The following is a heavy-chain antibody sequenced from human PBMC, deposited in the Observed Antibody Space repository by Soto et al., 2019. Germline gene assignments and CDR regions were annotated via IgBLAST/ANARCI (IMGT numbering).Heavy chain of an antibody. CDR1: GATFNNYA. CDR2: IIPILGTV. D-gene: IGHD6-25*01. V-gene: IGHV1-69*06. CDR3: ARGGPVIIPAATNWFDP. Sequence: QVQLVQSGSEVKKPGSSVRVSCKGSGATFNNYAVSWVRQAPGQGLEWMGGIIPILGTVDIAQKFQGRVTITADKSTSTAYMEVSRLTSEDTAVYYCARGGPVIIPAATNWFDPWGQGTLVTVSS. J-gene: IGHJ5*02.